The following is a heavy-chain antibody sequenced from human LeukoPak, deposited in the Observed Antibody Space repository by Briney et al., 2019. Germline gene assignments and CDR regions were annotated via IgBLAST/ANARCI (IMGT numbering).Heavy chain of an antibody. V-gene: IGHV4-34*01. CDR1: GGSFSGYY. D-gene: IGHD3-10*01. J-gene: IGHJ6*02. Sequence: SETLSLTCAAYGGSFSGYYWRWIRQPPGKGLEWIGEINHSGSTNYNPSLKSRVTISVDTSKNQFSLKLSSVTAADTAVYYCARGPVWFGELPIDVWGQGTTVTVSS. CDR3: ARGPVWFGELPIDV. CDR2: INHSGST.